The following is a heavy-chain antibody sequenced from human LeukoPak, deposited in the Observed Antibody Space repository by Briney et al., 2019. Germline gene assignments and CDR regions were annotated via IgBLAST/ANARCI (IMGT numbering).Heavy chain of an antibody. CDR2: ISSSSSYI. V-gene: IGHV3-21*01. CDR1: GFTFSSYS. Sequence: PGGSLRLSCAASGFTFSSYSMNWVRQAPGEGLEWVSSISSSSSYIYYADSVKGRFTISRDNAKNSLYLQMNSLRAEDTAVYYCARSSAGSWYVWFDYWGQGTLVTVSS. D-gene: IGHD6-13*01. J-gene: IGHJ4*02. CDR3: ARSSAGSWYVWFDY.